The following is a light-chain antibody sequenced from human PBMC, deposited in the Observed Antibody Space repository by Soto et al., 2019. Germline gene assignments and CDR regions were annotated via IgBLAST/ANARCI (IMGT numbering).Light chain of an antibody. Sequence: DIQMPQSPSTLSASVGDRVTITCRASQSISSWLAWYQQKPGKAPELLIYDASSLESGVPSRFSGSGSGTEFTLTISSLQPDDFATYYCQQYNSYPWTFGQGTKVDIK. J-gene: IGKJ1*01. CDR1: QSISSW. V-gene: IGKV1-5*01. CDR2: DAS. CDR3: QQYNSYPWT.